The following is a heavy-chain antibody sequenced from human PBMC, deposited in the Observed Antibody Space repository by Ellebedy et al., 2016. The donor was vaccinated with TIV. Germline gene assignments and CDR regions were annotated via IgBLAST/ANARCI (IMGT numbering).Heavy chain of an antibody. Sequence: GESLKISXVVSGFTFSSYAMSWVRQAPGKGPEWVSGITGNGADPYYADSVKGRFTISGDNSRNTVYLQMRSLRDEDTAVYYCAKDRVGVTVTPAADWGRGTLVTVSS. CDR1: GFTFSSYA. D-gene: IGHD4-17*01. CDR2: ITGNGADP. CDR3: AKDRVGVTVTPAAD. V-gene: IGHV3-23*01. J-gene: IGHJ4*02.